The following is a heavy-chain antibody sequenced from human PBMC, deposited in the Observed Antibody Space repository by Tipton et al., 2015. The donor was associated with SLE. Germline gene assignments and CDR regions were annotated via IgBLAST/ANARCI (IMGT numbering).Heavy chain of an antibody. CDR2: IKSKTDGGTT. J-gene: IGHJ4*02. CDR1: GFTFSNAW. CDR3: TTGGSHCGGDCHPDY. Sequence: SLRLSCAASGFTFSNAWKSWVRQAPGKGLEWVGRIKSKTDGGTTDYAAPVKGRFTISRDDSKNTLYLQMNSLKTEDTAVYYCTTGGSHCGGDCHPDYWGQGTLVTVSS. D-gene: IGHD2-21*01. V-gene: IGHV3-15*01.